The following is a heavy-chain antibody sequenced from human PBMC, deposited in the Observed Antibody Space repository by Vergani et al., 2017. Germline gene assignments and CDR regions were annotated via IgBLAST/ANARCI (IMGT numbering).Heavy chain of an antibody. V-gene: IGHV3-30*18. CDR2: ISYDGSNK. CDR3: AKGANDYDDYDI. Sequence: VQLVESGGGLVQPGGSLRLSCAASGFTFSSYGMHWVRQAPGKGLEWVAVISYDGSNKYYADSVKGRFTISRDNSKNTLHLQMNSLRAEDTAVYYCAKGANDYDDYDIWGQGTLVTVSS. J-gene: IGHJ1*01. CDR1: GFTFSSYG. D-gene: IGHD4-17*01.